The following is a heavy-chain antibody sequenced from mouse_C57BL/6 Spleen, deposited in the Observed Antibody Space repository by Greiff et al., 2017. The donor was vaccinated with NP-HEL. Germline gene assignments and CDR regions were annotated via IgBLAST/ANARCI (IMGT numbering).Heavy chain of an antibody. CDR1: GFTFSSYG. Sequence: EVMLVESGGDLVKPGGSLKLSCAASGFTFSSYGMSWVRQTPDKRLEWVATISSGGSYTYYPDSVKGRFTISRDNAKNTLYLQMSRLKSEDTAMYYCARQGVLSWFAYWGQGTLVTVAA. CDR3: ARQGVLSWFAY. J-gene: IGHJ3*01. CDR2: ISSGGSYT. V-gene: IGHV5-6*01.